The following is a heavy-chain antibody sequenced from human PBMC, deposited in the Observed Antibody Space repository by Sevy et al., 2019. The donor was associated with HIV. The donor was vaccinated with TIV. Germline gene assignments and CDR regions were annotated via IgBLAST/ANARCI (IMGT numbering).Heavy chain of an antibody. CDR3: ARESIGAVGDFDY. CDR2: IYYSGST. D-gene: IGHD6-13*01. Sequence: SETLSLTCTVSGGSISNYFWSWIRQPPGKGLEWIGYIYYSGSTNCNPSLKSRVTISVETSKNQFSLKLSSVTAADTAVYYCARESIGAVGDFDYWGQGTLVTVSS. V-gene: IGHV4-59*01. J-gene: IGHJ4*02. CDR1: GGSISNYF.